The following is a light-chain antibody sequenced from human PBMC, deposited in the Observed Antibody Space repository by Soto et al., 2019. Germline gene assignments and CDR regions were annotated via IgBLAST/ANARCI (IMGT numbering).Light chain of an antibody. CDR2: GAS. J-gene: IGKJ4*01. CDR1: QSVSSN. Sequence: EIVMTQSPATLSVSPGERATLSCRAGQSVSSNLAWYQQKLGQAPRLLIYGASTRATGIPARFSGSGSGTEFTLTISSLQSEDFAVYYCQQYNNWLTFGGGTKVEIK. V-gene: IGKV3-15*01. CDR3: QQYNNWLT.